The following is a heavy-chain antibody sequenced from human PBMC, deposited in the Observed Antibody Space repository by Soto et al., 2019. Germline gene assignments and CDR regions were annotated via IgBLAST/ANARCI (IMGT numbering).Heavy chain of an antibody. V-gene: IGHV3-30-3*01. D-gene: IGHD6-13*01. CDR1: GFTFSSYA. J-gene: IGHJ4*02. Sequence: GGSLRLSCAASGFTFSSYAMHWVRQAPGKGLEWVAVISYDGSNKYYADSVKGRFTISRDNSKNTLYLQMNSLRAEDTAVYYCARDTVPKSIAAAGTRYWGQGTLVTVSS. CDR3: ARDTVPKSIAAAGTRY. CDR2: ISYDGSNK.